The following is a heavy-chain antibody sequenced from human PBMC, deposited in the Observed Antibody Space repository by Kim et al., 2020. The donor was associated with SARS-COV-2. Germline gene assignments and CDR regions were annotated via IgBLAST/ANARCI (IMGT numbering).Heavy chain of an antibody. D-gene: IGHD3-10*01. J-gene: IGHJ6*02. CDR1: GGSISSSSYY. Sequence: SETLSLTCTVSGGSISSSSYYWGWIRQPPGKGLEWIGSIYYSGSTYYNPSLKSRVTISVDTSKNQFSLKLSSVTAADTAVYYCARDQVVRGVISLHHYYGMDVWGQGTTVTVSS. CDR3: ARDQVVRGVISLHHYYGMDV. CDR2: IYYSGST. V-gene: IGHV4-39*07.